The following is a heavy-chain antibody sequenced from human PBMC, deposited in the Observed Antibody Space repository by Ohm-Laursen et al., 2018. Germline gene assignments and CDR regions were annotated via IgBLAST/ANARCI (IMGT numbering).Heavy chain of an antibody. D-gene: IGHD6-19*01. CDR3: AGRGC. CDR1: SGSFGPYY. V-gene: IGHV4-59*10. CDR2: IYTSGST. Sequence: SETLSLTWALYSGSFGPYYWSWIRQPAGKGLEWIGRIYTSGSTNYNPSLKSRVTMSVDTSKNQFSLKLSSVTAADTAVYYCAGRGCWGQGTLVTVSS. J-gene: IGHJ4*02.